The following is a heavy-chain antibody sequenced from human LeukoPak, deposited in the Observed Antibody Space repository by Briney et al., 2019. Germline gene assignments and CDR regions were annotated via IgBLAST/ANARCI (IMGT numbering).Heavy chain of an antibody. CDR1: GDSISTSNSY. J-gene: IGHJ5*02. CDR2: IYYSGNT. CDR3: ARDPLLGCSGGSCYIS. Sequence: SETLSLTCTVSGDSISTSNSYWGWIRQPPGKGLEWIGSIYYSGNTYYNASLKSRVTISVDTSKNQFSLKLSSVTAADTAVYYCARDPLLGCSGGSCYISWGQGTLVTVSS. V-gene: IGHV4-39*07. D-gene: IGHD2-15*01.